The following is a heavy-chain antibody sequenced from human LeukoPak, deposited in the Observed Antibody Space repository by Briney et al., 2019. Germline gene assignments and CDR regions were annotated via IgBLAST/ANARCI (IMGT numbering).Heavy chain of an antibody. J-gene: IGHJ5*02. Sequence: PETLSLTCTVSGGSISSYYWSWIRQPPGKGLEWIGYIYYSGSTNYNPSLKSRVTISVDTSKNQFSLKLSSVTAADTAVYYCARGGYDFWSGYYVPWFDPWSQGTLVTVSS. D-gene: IGHD3-3*01. V-gene: IGHV4-59*01. CDR1: GGSISSYY. CDR3: ARGGYDFWSGYYVPWFDP. CDR2: IYYSGST.